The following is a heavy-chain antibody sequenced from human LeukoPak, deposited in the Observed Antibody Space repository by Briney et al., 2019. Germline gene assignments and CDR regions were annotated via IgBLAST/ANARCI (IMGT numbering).Heavy chain of an antibody. J-gene: IGHJ5*02. CDR3: ARLPSRGRFDP. CDR2: IYYSRST. Sequence: PSETLSLTCTVSGGSISSYYWSWLRQPPGKGLEWIGYIYYSRSTNYNPSLKSRVTISVDTSKNQFSLKLSSVTAADTAVYYCARLPSRGRFDPWGQGTLVTVSS. V-gene: IGHV4-59*01. D-gene: IGHD5-12*01. CDR1: GGSISSYY.